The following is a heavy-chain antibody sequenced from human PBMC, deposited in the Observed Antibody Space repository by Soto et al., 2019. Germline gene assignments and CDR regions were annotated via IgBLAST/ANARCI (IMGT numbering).Heavy chain of an antibody. CDR2: VYYSGSS. CDR1: GGSISRYY. V-gene: IGHV4-59*08. D-gene: IGHD4-17*01. CDR3: ARLAVTNPLFRFDP. J-gene: IGHJ5*02. Sequence: QLQLQESGPRLVKPSETLSLTCSVSGGSISRYYWSWIRQPPGKGLEWIGYVYYSGSSNYNPSLQSRVTISVDTFKNQFSLKLSSVTAADKAVYYCARLAVTNPLFRFDPWGQGTLVTVSS.